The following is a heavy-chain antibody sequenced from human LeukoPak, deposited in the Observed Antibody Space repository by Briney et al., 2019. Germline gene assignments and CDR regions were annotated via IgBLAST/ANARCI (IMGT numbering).Heavy chain of an antibody. Sequence: GRSLRLSCAASGFTFSSYGMNWVRQAPGKGLEWVAVIWYDGSNKYYADSVKGRFTISRDNSKNTLYLQMNSLRAEDTAVYYCARDRRRLAIFGVAIGWFDRWGQGTLVTVSS. CDR2: IWYDGSNK. CDR1: GFTFSSYG. CDR3: ARDRRRLAIFGVAIGWFDR. D-gene: IGHD3-3*01. V-gene: IGHV3-33*01. J-gene: IGHJ5*02.